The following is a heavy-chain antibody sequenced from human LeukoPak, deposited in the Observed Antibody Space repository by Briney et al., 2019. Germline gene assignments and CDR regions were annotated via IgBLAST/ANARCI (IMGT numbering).Heavy chain of an antibody. J-gene: IGHJ3*02. Sequence: PSETLSLTCTVSDGSISSGGYYWSWIRQHPGKGLEWIGYIYYSGRTYYNPSLKSRVTISVDTSKNQFSLKLSSVTAADTAVYYCARTNYDSSGYPPDAFDIWGQGTMVTVSS. CDR3: ARTNYDSSGYPPDAFDI. V-gene: IGHV4-31*03. CDR1: DGSISSGGYY. CDR2: IYYSGRT. D-gene: IGHD3-22*01.